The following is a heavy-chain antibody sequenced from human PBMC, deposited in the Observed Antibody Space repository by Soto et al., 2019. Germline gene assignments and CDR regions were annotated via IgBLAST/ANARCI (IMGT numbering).Heavy chain of an antibody. J-gene: IGHJ3*02. CDR2: IKSKTDGGTT. Sequence: EGQLVESGGGLVKPGGSLRLSCAASSGFTFSSAWMSWVRQAPGKGLEWVGRIKSKTDGGTTDYAAPVKGRFTISRDDAKTTVNLQMNSLKTEDTGVYYCTTDLAFDIWGQGTMVTVSS. CDR1: SGFTFSSAW. CDR3: TTDLAFDI. V-gene: IGHV3-15*01.